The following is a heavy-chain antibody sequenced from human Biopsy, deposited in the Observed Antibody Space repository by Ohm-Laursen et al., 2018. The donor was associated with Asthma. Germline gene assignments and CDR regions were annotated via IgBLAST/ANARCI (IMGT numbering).Heavy chain of an antibody. CDR1: GFTFSGYA. J-gene: IGHJ4*02. Sequence: SLRLSCTASGFTFSGYALHWVRQAPGRGLEWVAVISFDGSNKYYADSVKGRFTISRDNSKNTLHLEMNSLRVEDTAVYYCPKDVFPGWELRRGPDYWGQGTLVTVSS. CDR2: ISFDGSNK. CDR3: PKDVFPGWELRRGPDY. V-gene: IGHV3-30*18. D-gene: IGHD1-26*01.